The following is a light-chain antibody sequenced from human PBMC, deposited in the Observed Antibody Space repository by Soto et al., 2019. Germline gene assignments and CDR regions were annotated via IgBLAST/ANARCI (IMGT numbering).Light chain of an antibody. CDR1: SNGVGNYNY. Sequence: QSALTQPRSVSGSPGQSVTISCTGTSNGVGNYNYVSWYQQHPGKAPKLMIFDVSKRPSGVPARFSGSKSGNTASLTLSGLQAEDEADYYCCSYAGSYTFDVFGTGTKLTVL. CDR3: CSYAGSYTFDV. V-gene: IGLV2-11*01. J-gene: IGLJ1*01. CDR2: DVS.